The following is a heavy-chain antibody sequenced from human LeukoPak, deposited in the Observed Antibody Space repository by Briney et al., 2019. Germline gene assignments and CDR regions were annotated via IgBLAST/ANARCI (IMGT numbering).Heavy chain of an antibody. J-gene: IGHJ3*02. CDR2: INHSGST. D-gene: IGHD2-2*01. V-gene: IGHV4-34*01. CDR3: ARGYSSSTSCYGAAFDI. CDR1: GGSFSGYS. Sequence: PSETLSLTCAVNGGSFSGYSWSWIRQPPGKGLEWIGEINHSGSTKYNPSLKSRVTISVDTSKKQLSLELSSMTAADTAVYYCARGYSSSTSCYGAAFDIWGQGTMVTVSS.